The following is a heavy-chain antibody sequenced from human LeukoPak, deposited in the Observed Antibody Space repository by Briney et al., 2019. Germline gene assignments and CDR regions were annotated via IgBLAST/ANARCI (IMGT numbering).Heavy chain of an antibody. CDR3: AKVGYYESSGYYEY. Sequence: ASVKVSCKASGYTLTDYYMHWVRQAPGQGLEWMGRINPNSGGTNYAQKFQGRVTMTRDTSISTVYMELSRLRSDDTAVYYCAKVGYYESSGYYEYWGQGTLVTVSS. J-gene: IGHJ4*02. CDR1: GYTLTDYY. V-gene: IGHV1-2*06. D-gene: IGHD3-22*01. CDR2: INPNSGGT.